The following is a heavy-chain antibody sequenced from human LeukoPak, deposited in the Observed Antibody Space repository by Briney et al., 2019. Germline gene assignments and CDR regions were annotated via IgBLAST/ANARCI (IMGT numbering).Heavy chain of an antibody. V-gene: IGHV1-69*13. CDR2: FIPIFGTA. Sequence: GASVKVSCKASGGTFSSYAISWVRQAPGQGLEWMGGFIPIFGTANYAQKFQGRVTITADESTSTAYMELSSLRSEDTAVYYCARARVGGSYYEGIFDYWGQGTLVTVSS. J-gene: IGHJ4*02. CDR1: GGTFSSYA. D-gene: IGHD1-26*01. CDR3: ARARVGGSYYEGIFDY.